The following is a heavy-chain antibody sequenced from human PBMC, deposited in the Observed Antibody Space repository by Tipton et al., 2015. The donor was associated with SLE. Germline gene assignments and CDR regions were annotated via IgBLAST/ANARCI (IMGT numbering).Heavy chain of an antibody. CDR2: INDSGIT. CDR3: ARGLGGIDYGDDGDH. V-gene: IGHV4-39*07. J-gene: IGHJ4*02. Sequence: TLSLTCTVSGGSISSSSYYWGWIRQPPGKGLEWIGEINDSGITNYNPSLKSRVTISVHASKNEFSLRLISVTAADTAVYYCARGLGGIDYGDDGDHWGQGTLVTVSS. D-gene: IGHD4-17*01. CDR1: GGSISSSSYY.